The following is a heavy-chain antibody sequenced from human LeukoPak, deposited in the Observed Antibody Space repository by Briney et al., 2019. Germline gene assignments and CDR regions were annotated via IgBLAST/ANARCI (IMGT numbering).Heavy chain of an antibody. CDR3: ARRAGAYSHPYDY. CDR2: IYSGTT. Sequence: GGSLRLSCAASGFTFSSYAMSWVRQAPGKGLEWVSFIYSGTTHYSDSVKGRFTISRDNSKNTLYLQMNSLRAEDTAVYYCARRAGAYSHPYDYWGQGTLVTVSS. J-gene: IGHJ4*02. V-gene: IGHV3-23*05. CDR1: GFTFSSYA. D-gene: IGHD4/OR15-4a*01.